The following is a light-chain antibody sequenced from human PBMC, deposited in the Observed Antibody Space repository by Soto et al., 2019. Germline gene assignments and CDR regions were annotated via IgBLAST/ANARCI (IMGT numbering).Light chain of an antibody. J-gene: IGKJ1*01. V-gene: IGKV3-20*01. CDR1: QIISNNY. CDR3: QHYDTSRT. CDR2: GAS. Sequence: EILLTQSPATLSLSPVGKSTLSCVASQIISNNYLAWYQQRPGQAPRLLIYGASSRAAGIPDRFSGSGSATDFTLTISRLEPEDFAVYYCQHYDTSRTFGQGTMVDIK.